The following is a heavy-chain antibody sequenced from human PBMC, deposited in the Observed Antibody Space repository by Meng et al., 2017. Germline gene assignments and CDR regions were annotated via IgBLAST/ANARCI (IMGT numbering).Heavy chain of an antibody. Sequence: SVKVSCKASGGTFSSYAISWVRQAPGQGLEWLGGIIPICGTANYAQKFQGRVTITADESTSTAYMELSCLRSEDTAVYYCARGRGVDTAMSNYYYYGMDVWGQGTTVTVSS. D-gene: IGHD5-18*01. CDR3: ARGRGVDTAMSNYYYYGMDV. J-gene: IGHJ6*02. CDR2: IIPICGTA. CDR1: GGTFSSYA. V-gene: IGHV1-69*13.